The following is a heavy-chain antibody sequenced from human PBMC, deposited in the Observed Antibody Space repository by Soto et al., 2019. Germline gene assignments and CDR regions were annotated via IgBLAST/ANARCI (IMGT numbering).Heavy chain of an antibody. J-gene: IGHJ4*02. CDR3: VRDSGWPILNFDS. Sequence: GGSLRLSCTASGFDFRSYGIHWVRQAPGRGLEWVAAASYDGSETYYADSAKGRFTVSKEISKNTAVLQMNALRHEDTAVYFCVRDSGWPILNFDSWGQGTLVTVSS. CDR2: ASYDGSET. D-gene: IGHD3-10*01. CDR1: GFDFRSYG. V-gene: IGHV3-30*03.